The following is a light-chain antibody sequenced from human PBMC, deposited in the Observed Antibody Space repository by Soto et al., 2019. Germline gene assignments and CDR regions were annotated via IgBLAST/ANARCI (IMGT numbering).Light chain of an antibody. CDR3: QQYNKWPPLT. Sequence: EIVMTQSPATLSVSPGERATLSCRASQSVSSNLAWYQQKPGQAPRLLIYDASTRATGIPARFSGSGSGTEFTLTISSLQSEDFAVYYCQQYNKWPPLTFGQGTRLEIK. CDR2: DAS. V-gene: IGKV3-15*01. CDR1: QSVSSN. J-gene: IGKJ5*01.